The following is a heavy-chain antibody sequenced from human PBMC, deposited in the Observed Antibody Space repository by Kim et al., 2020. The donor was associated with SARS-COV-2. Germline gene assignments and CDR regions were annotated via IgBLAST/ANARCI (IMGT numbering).Heavy chain of an antibody. J-gene: IGHJ5*02. Sequence: SETLSLTCAVYGGSFSGYYWSWIRQPPGKGLEWIGEINHSGSTNYNPSLKSRVTISVDTSKNQFSLKLSSVTAADTAVYYCARENHRYGYSSSWWTRWFDPWGQGTLVTVSS. D-gene: IGHD6-13*01. CDR3: ARENHRYGYSSSWWTRWFDP. V-gene: IGHV4-34*01. CDR2: INHSGST. CDR1: GGSFSGYY.